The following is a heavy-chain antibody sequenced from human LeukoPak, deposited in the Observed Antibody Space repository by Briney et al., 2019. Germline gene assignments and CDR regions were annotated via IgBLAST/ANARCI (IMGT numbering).Heavy chain of an antibody. J-gene: IGHJ6*03. CDR2: IIPIFGTA. CDR3: ARGVGEIAAAMSYYYYMDV. Sequence: SVKVSCKASGGTFSSYAISWARQAPGQGLEWMGRIIPIFGTANYAQKFQGRVTITTDESTSTAYMELSSLRSEDTAVYYCARGVGEIAAAMSYYYYMDVWGKGTTVTVSS. V-gene: IGHV1-69*05. D-gene: IGHD6-13*01. CDR1: GGTFSSYA.